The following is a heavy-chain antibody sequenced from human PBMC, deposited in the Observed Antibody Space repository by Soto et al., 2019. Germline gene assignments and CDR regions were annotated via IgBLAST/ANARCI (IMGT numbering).Heavy chain of an antibody. V-gene: IGHV1-69*01. CDR1: GGTFSTYA. Sequence: QVQLVQSGAEVKQPGSSVKVSCKTSGGTFSTYAIYWVRQAPVQGLEWMGAIIPLFGTADYAQKFQGRVTITADESTSTAYMELRSLRSEDTAVYYCARPKGSYSSGYYYFDYWGQGTLVTVSS. D-gene: IGHD6-19*01. CDR2: IIPLFGTA. J-gene: IGHJ4*02. CDR3: ARPKGSYSSGYYYFDY.